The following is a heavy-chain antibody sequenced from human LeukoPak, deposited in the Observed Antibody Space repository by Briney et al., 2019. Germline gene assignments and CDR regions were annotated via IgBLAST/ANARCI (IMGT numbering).Heavy chain of an antibody. J-gene: IGHJ5*02. Sequence: ASETLSLTCTVSGGSISSSRYYWGWIRQPPGKGLEWIGSIYYSGSTYYNPSLKSRVTISVDTSKNQFSLKLSSVTAADTAVYYCARISVGAAGNNWFDPWGQGTLDTVSS. CDR1: GGSISSSRYY. CDR3: ARISVGAAGNNWFDP. D-gene: IGHD6-13*01. V-gene: IGHV4-39*01. CDR2: IYYSGST.